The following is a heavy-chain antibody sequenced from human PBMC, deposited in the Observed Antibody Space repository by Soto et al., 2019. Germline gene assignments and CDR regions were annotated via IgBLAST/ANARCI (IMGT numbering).Heavy chain of an antibody. CDR1: GDSISNTNYY. D-gene: IGHD2-15*01. CDR2: IYYGGST. V-gene: IGHV4-39*01. J-gene: IGHJ5*02. Sequence: PSETLSLTCTVSGDSISNTNYYWGWVRQSPGKGLEWIGSIYYGGSTYSSPSLDSRVTISVDTSKNQFSLRLGSMTAADTAVYYCARHGHNSRYWPDWFDPWGQGTLVTVSS. CDR3: ARHGHNSRYWPDWFDP.